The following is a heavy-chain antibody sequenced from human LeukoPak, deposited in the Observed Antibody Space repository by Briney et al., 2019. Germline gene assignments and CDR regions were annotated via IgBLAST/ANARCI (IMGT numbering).Heavy chain of an antibody. V-gene: IGHV1-2*04. J-gene: IGHJ5*02. CDR3: ARDYYGSGSYYNWARPDNWFDP. CDR1: GYTFTSYG. Sequence: ASVKVSCKASGYTFTSYGISWVRQAPGQGLEWMGWINPNSGGTNYAQKFQGWVTMTRDTSISTAYMELSRLRSDDTAVYYCARDYYGSGSYYNWARPDNWFDPWGQGTLVTVSS. CDR2: INPNSGGT. D-gene: IGHD3-10*01.